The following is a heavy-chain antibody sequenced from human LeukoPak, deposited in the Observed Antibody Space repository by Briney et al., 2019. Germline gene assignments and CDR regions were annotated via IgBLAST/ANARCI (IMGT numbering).Heavy chain of an antibody. Sequence: ASVKVSCKASGGTFSSYAISWVRQAPGQGLEWMGGIIPIFGTANYAQKFQGRVTITADESTSTAYMELSSPRSEDTAVYYCARDAGLGNQGIDYWGQGTLVTVSS. D-gene: IGHD3/OR15-3a*01. V-gene: IGHV1-69*01. J-gene: IGHJ4*02. CDR1: GGTFSSYA. CDR3: ARDAGLGNQGIDY. CDR2: IIPIFGTA.